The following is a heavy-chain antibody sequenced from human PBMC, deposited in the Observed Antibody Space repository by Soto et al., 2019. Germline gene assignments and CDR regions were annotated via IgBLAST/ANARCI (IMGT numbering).Heavy chain of an antibody. CDR3: ARTLYGDNVDY. V-gene: IGHV1-8*01. D-gene: IGHD4-17*01. Sequence: QVQLVQSGAEVKKPGASVKVSCKASGYTFTSYDINWVRQATGQGVEWMGWVNPNSGNTGYAQKFQGRVTMARNTSISTAYMELSSLRSAGTAVYYWARTLYGDNVDYWGQGTLVTVAS. CDR1: GYTFTSYD. CDR2: VNPNSGNT. J-gene: IGHJ4*02.